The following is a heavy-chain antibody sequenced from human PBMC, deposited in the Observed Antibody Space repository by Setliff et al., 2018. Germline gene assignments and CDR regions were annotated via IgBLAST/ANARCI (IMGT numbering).Heavy chain of an antibody. V-gene: IGHV4-34*01. CDR3: ARGRNVEERLLDS. CDR1: GGSFTYYY. J-gene: IGHJ4*02. CDR2: INHSGST. Sequence: PSETLSLTCAASGGSFTYYYWTWIRQPPGKGLEWIGEINHSGSTKYNPSLKSRVTISIDTSKNQFSLNLRSVTAADTAVYYCARGRNVEERLLDSWGRGNLVTVSS. D-gene: IGHD1-1*01.